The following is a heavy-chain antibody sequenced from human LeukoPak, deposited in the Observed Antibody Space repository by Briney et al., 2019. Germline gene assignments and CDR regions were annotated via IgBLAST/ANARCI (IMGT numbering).Heavy chain of an antibody. CDR3: ARQVIGSHYHDY. Sequence: SETLSLTCAISGYSISSDYYWGWIRQPPGKGLEWIGSMYHSGTSYYNPSLKSRVTVSLDTSKNQFSLRLSSVTAADTAVYYCARQVIGSHYHDYWGQGTLVTVSS. V-gene: IGHV4-38-2*01. D-gene: IGHD1-26*01. J-gene: IGHJ4*02. CDR2: MYHSGTS. CDR1: GYSISSDYY.